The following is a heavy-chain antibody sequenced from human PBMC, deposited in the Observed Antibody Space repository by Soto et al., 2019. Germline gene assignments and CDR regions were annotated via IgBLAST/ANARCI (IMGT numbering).Heavy chain of an antibody. CDR1: RGSISSGGNS. V-gene: IGHV4-30-2*01. CDR3: ASSHAGAHITAAVH. Sequence: QLQLQESGSGLVKPSQTLSLTCAVSRGSISSGGNSWSWIRQPPGTGLEWIGYIYHSGSTYYNPSLKSRVTISVDRSKNQFSLKLSSVTAADTAVYYCASSHAGAHITAAVHWGQGTLVTVSS. D-gene: IGHD6-13*01. CDR2: IYHSGST. J-gene: IGHJ4*02.